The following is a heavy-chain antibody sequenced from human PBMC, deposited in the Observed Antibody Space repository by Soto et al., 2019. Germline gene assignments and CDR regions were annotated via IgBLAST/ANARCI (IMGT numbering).Heavy chain of an antibody. V-gene: IGHV3-74*01. CDR2: INSDGSST. CDR1: GFTFSSYW. Sequence: GGSLRLSCAASGFTFSSYWMHWVRQAPGKGLVWVSRINSDGSSTSYADSVKGRFTISRDNAKNTLYLQMNSLRAEDTAVYYCARDPHYDILTGYYKVGWFDPWGQGTLVTVSS. CDR3: ARDPHYDILTGYYKVGWFDP. J-gene: IGHJ5*02. D-gene: IGHD3-9*01.